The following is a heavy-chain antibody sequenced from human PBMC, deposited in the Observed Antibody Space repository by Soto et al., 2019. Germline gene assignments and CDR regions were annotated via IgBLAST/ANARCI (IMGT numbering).Heavy chain of an antibody. CDR3: ARDLGYCSSTSCWRYYYYYGMDV. CDR2: IGTAGDT. J-gene: IGHJ6*02. D-gene: IGHD2-2*01. CDR1: GFTFSSYD. V-gene: IGHV3-13*01. Sequence: VQLVESGGGLVQPGGSLRLSCAASGFTFSSYDMHRVRQATGKGLEWVSAIGTAGDTYYPGSVKGRFTISRENAKNSLYLQMNSLRAEDTAVYYCARDLGYCSSTSCWRYYYYYGMDVWGQGTTVTVSS.